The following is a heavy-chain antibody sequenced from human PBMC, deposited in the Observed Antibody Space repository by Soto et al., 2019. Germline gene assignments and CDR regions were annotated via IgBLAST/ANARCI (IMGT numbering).Heavy chain of an antibody. CDR1: GGSISSGDYY. Sequence: PSETLSLTCAVSGGSISSGDYYWSWIRQPPGKGLEWIGYIYYSGSTYYNPSLKSRVTISVDTSKNQFSLKLSSVTAADTAVYYCARGFGSGSYYRGYYFDYWGQGTLVTVSS. J-gene: IGHJ4*02. V-gene: IGHV4-30-4*01. CDR3: ARGFGSGSYYRGYYFDY. CDR2: IYYSGST. D-gene: IGHD3-10*01.